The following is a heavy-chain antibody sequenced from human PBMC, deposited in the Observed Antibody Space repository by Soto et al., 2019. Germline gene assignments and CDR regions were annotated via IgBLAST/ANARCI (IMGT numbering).Heavy chain of an antibody. D-gene: IGHD2-21*02. Sequence: ASETLSLTCIVSGVSVTSYTWSWVRQPANKGLEWIGRVFSSVSATYNPSLKSRVSISMDTAENRISLKLDSVTAADAGVYFCARDGMTTGDTWGTGTLVTVAS. CDR2: VFSSVSA. CDR1: GVSVTSYT. CDR3: ARDGMTTGDT. V-gene: IGHV4-4*07. J-gene: IGHJ4*02.